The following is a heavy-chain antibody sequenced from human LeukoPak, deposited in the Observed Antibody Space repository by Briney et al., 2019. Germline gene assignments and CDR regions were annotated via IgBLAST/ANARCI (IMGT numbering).Heavy chain of an antibody. CDR2: INPNSGGT. Sequence: GASVKVSCKVSGYTLTELSMHWVRQAPGQGLEWMGWINPNSGGTNYAQKFQGWVTMTRDTSISTAYMELSRLRSDDTAVYYCARLWYGMDAWGQGTTVTVSS. V-gene: IGHV1-2*04. D-gene: IGHD2-21*01. CDR1: GYTLTELS. J-gene: IGHJ6*02. CDR3: ARLWYGMDA.